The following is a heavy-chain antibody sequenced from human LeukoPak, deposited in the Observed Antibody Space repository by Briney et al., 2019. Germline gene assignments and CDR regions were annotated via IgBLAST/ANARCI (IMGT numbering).Heavy chain of an antibody. CDR2: INHSGST. CDR1: GESFSNYY. Sequence: KPSETLSLTCAVYGESFSNYYWSWIRQPPGKGLEWIGEINHSGSTGYNPSLESRVTISVDTSKNQLSLKLISVTAADTAVYYCASQGSGSPGIYYYSKSVDVWAKGTTVTISS. CDR3: ASQGSGSPGIYYYSKSVDV. J-gene: IGHJ6*03. D-gene: IGHD3-10*01. V-gene: IGHV4-34*01.